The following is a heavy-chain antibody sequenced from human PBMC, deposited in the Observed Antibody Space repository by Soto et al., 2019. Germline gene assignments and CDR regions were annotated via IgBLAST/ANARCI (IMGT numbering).Heavy chain of an antibody. V-gene: IGHV3-33*01. CDR1: GFTFSRYG. CDR2: IWNDGSKQ. D-gene: IGHD4-17*01. Sequence: QVQLVESGGGVVQPGRSLRLSCVASGFTFSRYGMHWVRQAPGKGLEWVAVIWNDGSKQVYDDSVKGRFTISRDNSKNTLYLEMDSLRDEDTSVYYCARDDDYEANAIDHWGQGTLVTVSS. CDR3: ARDDDYEANAIDH. J-gene: IGHJ4*02.